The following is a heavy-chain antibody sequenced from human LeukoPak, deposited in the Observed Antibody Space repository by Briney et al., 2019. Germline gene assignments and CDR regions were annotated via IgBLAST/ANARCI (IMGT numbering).Heavy chain of an antibody. Sequence: GGSLRLSCAASGFTFNNYWMSWVRQASGKGLEWLANIKEDGSRKYHVDSVKGRFTISRDNAKKSLFLQMNSLRAEDTAVYYCARDGVTSSVVYWSQGTLVTVSS. V-gene: IGHV3-7*01. D-gene: IGHD2-21*02. J-gene: IGHJ4*02. CDR3: ARDGVTSSVVY. CDR2: IKEDGSRK. CDR1: GFTFNNYW.